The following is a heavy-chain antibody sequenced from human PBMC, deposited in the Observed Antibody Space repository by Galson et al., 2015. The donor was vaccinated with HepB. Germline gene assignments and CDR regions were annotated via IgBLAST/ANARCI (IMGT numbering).Heavy chain of an antibody. CDR3: GLAWTSNAFDV. J-gene: IGHJ3*01. CDR2: ISHDVDRR. V-gene: IGHV3-30*03. Sequence: SLRLSCAASGLNFKNYGIHWVRQAPGKGLEWVAFISHDVDRRRYRDSVRGRFTISRDNSKNTLYLQMNSLRIEDTAMYFCGLAWTSNAFDVWGPGTMVAVSS. CDR1: GLNFKNYG. D-gene: IGHD3/OR15-3a*01.